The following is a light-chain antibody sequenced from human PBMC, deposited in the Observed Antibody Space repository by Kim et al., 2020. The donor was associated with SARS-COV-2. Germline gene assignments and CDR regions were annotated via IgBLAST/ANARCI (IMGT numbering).Light chain of an antibody. J-gene: IGLJ1*01. V-gene: IGLV3-9*01. CDR3: QVWDGSTYV. Sequence: GSKNVHWYQQKPGQAPVVVIYRDNDRPSGIPERFSGSNSGNTATLTISRAQAGDEGDYYCQVWDGSTYVFGSGTKVTVL. CDR1: GSKN. CDR2: RDN.